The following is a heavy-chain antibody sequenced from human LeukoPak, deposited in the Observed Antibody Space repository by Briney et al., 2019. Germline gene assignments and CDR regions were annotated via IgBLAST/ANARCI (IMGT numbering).Heavy chain of an antibody. CDR2: IKQDGSDK. Sequence: GGSLRLSCAASGFTFTKYWMTWVRQAPGKGLEWVGNIKQDGSDKNYMDSVKGRFTISRDNTKNSVYLQMSSLRAEDTAVYYCAKEDSSGWTGDYWGQGTLVTVSS. V-gene: IGHV3-7*01. CDR1: GFTFTKYW. CDR3: AKEDSSGWTGDY. J-gene: IGHJ4*02. D-gene: IGHD6-19*01.